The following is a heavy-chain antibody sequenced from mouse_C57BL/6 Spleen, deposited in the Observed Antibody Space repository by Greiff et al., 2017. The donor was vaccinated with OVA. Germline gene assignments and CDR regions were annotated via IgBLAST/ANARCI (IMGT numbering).Heavy chain of an antibody. CDR3: AKGDYGNFGFDY. J-gene: IGHJ2*01. CDR2: IYPRSGNT. CDR1: GYTFTSYG. V-gene: IGHV1-81*01. Sequence: QVQLQQSGAELARPGASVKLSCKASGYTFTSYGISWVKQSTGQGLEWIGEIYPRSGNTYYNEKFKGKATLTADKSSSTAYMELRSLTSEDSAVYFCAKGDYGNFGFDYWGQGTTLTVSS. D-gene: IGHD2-1*01.